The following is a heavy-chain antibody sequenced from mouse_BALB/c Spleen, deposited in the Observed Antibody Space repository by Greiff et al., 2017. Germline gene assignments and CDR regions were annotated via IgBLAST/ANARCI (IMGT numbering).Heavy chain of an antibody. CDR2: IRNKANGYPT. J-gene: IGHJ2*01. CDR1: GFTFTDYY. CDR3: ARDRNSLYYFDY. V-gene: IGHV7-3*02. Sequence: EVKLMESGGGLVQPGGSLRLSCATSGFTFTDYYMSWVRQPPGKALEWLGFIRNKANGYPTEYSASVKGRFTISRDNSQSILYLQMNTLRAEDSATDYCARDRNSLYYFDYWGQGTTLTVSS.